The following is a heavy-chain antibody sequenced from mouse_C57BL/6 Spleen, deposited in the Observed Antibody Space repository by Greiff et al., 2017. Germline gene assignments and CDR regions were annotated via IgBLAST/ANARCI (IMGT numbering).Heavy chain of an antibody. Sequence: QVQLKQPGAELVKPGASVKVSCKASGYTFTSYWMHWVKQRPGQGLEWIGRIHPSDSDTNYNQKFKGKATLTVDKSSSKAYMQLSSLTSEDSAVYYCANGRYYGSSYGYFDVWGTGTTVTVSS. CDR1: GYTFTSYW. CDR2: IHPSDSDT. D-gene: IGHD1-1*01. V-gene: IGHV1-74*01. J-gene: IGHJ1*03. CDR3: ANGRYYGSSYGYFDV.